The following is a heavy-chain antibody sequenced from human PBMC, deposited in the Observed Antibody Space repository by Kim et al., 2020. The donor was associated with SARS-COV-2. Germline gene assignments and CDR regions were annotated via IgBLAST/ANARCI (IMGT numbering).Heavy chain of an antibody. CDR3: ARGGRQGQLVWRYYYGMDV. J-gene: IGHJ6*02. D-gene: IGHD6-13*01. CDR2: IYSGGST. Sequence: GGSLRLSCAASGFTVSSNYMSWVRQAPGKGLEWVSVIYSGGSTYYADSVKGRFTISRDNSKNTLYLQMNSLRAEDTAVYYCARGGRQGQLVWRYYYGMDVWGQGTTVTVSS. CDR1: GFTVSSNY. V-gene: IGHV3-53*01.